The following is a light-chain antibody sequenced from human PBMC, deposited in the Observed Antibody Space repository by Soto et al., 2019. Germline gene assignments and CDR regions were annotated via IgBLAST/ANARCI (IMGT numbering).Light chain of an antibody. Sequence: SYELTQPPSVSVAPGQTARITCAGNNLGRKSVHWYQQRPGQAPILVVFDDSDRPSGIPERFSGSNSGNTATPTINRAEAGDEADYYCQVWDSYTDHKVFGAGTKVTVL. CDR1: NLGRKS. J-gene: IGLJ1*01. V-gene: IGLV3-21*02. CDR2: DDS. CDR3: QVWDSYTDHKV.